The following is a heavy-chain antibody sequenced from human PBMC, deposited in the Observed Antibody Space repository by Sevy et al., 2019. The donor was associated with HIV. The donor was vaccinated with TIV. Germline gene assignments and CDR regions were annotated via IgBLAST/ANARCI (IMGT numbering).Heavy chain of an antibody. CDR2: ISYDGSNK. Sequence: GGSLRLSCAASGFTFSSYAMHWVRQAPGKGLEWVAVISYDGSNKYYADSVKGRFTISRDNSKNTLYLQMNSLRAEDTAVYYCARVGNYDYDDAFDIWGQGTMFTVSS. D-gene: IGHD3-16*01. J-gene: IGHJ3*02. CDR3: ARVGNYDYDDAFDI. CDR1: GFTFSSYA. V-gene: IGHV3-30-3*01.